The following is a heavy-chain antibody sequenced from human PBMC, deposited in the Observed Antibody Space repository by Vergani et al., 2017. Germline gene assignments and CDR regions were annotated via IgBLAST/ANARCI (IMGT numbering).Heavy chain of an antibody. J-gene: IGHJ4*02. D-gene: IGHD5-24*01. Sequence: QVQLVQSGAEVKKPGSSVKVSCKASGGTFSSYTISWVRQAPGQGLEWMGRIIPILGIANYAQKFQGRVTITADKSTSTAYMELSSLRSEDTAVYYCATEQMATITAMVYWGQGTLVTVSS. CDR3: ATEQMATITAMVY. CDR2: IIPILGIA. CDR1: GGTFSSYT. V-gene: IGHV1-69*08.